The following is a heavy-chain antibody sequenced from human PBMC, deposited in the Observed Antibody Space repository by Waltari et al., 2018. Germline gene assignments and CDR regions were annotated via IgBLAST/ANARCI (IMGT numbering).Heavy chain of an antibody. D-gene: IGHD1-26*01. V-gene: IGHV3-30*18. CDR3: AKDGVGTSWLNYNYYYMDV. CDR1: GFTFSAYG. CDR2: ISYDGSNK. J-gene: IGHJ6*03. Sequence: QVHHVESGGGVVQPGRSQRLYCAASGFTFSAYGISLVIKAPGKGLEWVALISYDGSNKYYADSVKGRFTISRDNSKNTLYLQMNSLRVEDTAAYYCAKDGVGTSWLNYNYYYMDVWGKGTTVSVSS.